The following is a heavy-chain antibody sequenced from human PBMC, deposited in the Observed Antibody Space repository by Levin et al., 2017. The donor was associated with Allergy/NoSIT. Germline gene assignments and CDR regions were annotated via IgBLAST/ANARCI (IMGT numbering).Heavy chain of an antibody. V-gene: IGHV4-30-4*01. J-gene: IGHJ5*02. CDR1: GGSISSGDYY. D-gene: IGHD4-17*01. Sequence: SETLSLTCTVSGGSISSGDYYWSWIRQPPGKGLEWIGYIYYSGSTYYNPSLKSRVTISVDTSKNQFSLRLTSVTAADTAVYYCARLGRDGDYEGWFDPWGRGTLVTVSS. CDR3: ARLGRDGDYEGWFDP. CDR2: IYYSGST.